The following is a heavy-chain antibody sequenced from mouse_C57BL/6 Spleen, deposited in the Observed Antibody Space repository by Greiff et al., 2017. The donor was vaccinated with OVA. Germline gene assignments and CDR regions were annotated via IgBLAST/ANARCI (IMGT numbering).Heavy chain of an antibody. J-gene: IGHJ4*01. CDR3: ARRGGNYLYAMDY. Sequence: QVQLQQSGPELVKPGASVKISCKASGYAFSSSWMNWVKQRPGKGLEWIGRIYPGDGDTNYNGKFKGKATLTADKSSSTAYMQLSSLTSEDSAVYFCARRGGNYLYAMDYWGQGTSVTVSS. CDR2: IYPGDGDT. CDR1: GYAFSSSW. D-gene: IGHD2-1*01. V-gene: IGHV1-82*01.